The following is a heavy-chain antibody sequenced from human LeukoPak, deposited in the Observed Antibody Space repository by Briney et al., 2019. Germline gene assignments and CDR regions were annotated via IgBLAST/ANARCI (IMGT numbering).Heavy chain of an antibody. Sequence: GASVKVSCKASRGTFSSYAISWVRQAPGQGLEWMGGIIPIFGTANYAQKFQGRVTITADESTSTAYMELSSLRSEDTAVYYCARDQTMVRGYGMDVWGQGTTVTVSS. D-gene: IGHD3-10*01. CDR3: ARDQTMVRGYGMDV. CDR2: IIPIFGTA. J-gene: IGHJ6*02. CDR1: RGTFSSYA. V-gene: IGHV1-69*13.